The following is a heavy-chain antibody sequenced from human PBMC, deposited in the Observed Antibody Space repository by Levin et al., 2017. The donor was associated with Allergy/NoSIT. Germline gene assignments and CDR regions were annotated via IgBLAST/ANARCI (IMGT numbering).Heavy chain of an antibody. D-gene: IGHD3-16*01. CDR2: ISYDGSNK. CDR3: AKSPRVLGRIMITFGGVLSHDY. Sequence: LSLTCAASGFTFSSYGMHWVRQAPGKGLEWVAVISYDGSNKYYADSVKGRFTISRDNSKNTLYLQMNSLRAEDTAVYYCAKSPRVLGRIMITFGGVLSHDYWGQGTLVTVSS. V-gene: IGHV3-30*18. J-gene: IGHJ4*02. CDR1: GFTFSSYG.